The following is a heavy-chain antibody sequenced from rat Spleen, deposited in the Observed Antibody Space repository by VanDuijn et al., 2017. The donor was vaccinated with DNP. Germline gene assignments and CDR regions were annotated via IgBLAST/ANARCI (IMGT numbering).Heavy chain of an antibody. V-gene: IGHV5-22*01. CDR2: ISYDGSST. CDR3: ARPSRGDAMDA. CDR1: GFTFSNYD. Sequence: EVQLVESGGGLVQPGRSMKLSCAASGFTFSNYDMAWVRQAPKKGLEWVATISYDGSSTYYGDSVKGRFTISRDNAKSTLYLQMNSLRSEDTATYYCARPSRGDAMDAWGQGTSVTVSS. D-gene: IGHD1-11*01. J-gene: IGHJ4*01.